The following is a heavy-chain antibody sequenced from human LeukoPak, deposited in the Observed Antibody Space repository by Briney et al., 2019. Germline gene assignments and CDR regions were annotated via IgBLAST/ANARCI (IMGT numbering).Heavy chain of an antibody. CDR1: GDSLSRGTYS. J-gene: IGHJ5*02. D-gene: IGHD6-19*01. V-gene: IGHV4-39*01. CDR2: VHYTGST. CDR3: ARLGGSGWPPNWFDP. Sequence: SETLSLTCTVSGDSLSRGTYSWGWIRQSPGKGLEWIGFVHYTGSTYYNPSLESRLSMSVDTSKSQFSLNLNSVTATDTAVYFCARLGGSGWPPNWFDPWGQGTLVTVSS.